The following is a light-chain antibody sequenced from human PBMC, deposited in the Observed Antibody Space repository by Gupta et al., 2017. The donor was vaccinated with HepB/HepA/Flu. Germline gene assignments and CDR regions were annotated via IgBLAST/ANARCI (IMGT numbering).Light chain of an antibody. CDR3: RQQNSSPLT. CDR2: AAS. J-gene: IGKJ4*01. V-gene: IGKV1-17*01. Sequence: DIQMTQSPSSLSASVGDRVTITCRASQGIRNDVGWYQQKPGKAPKRLIYAASSVQSGVPSRFSDSGFGTEFTLTISSLQPEDFATYYCRQQNSSPLTFGGGTKVEIK. CDR1: QGIRND.